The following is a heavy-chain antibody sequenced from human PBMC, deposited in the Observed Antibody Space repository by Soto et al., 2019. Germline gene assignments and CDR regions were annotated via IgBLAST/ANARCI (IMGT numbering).Heavy chain of an antibody. Sequence: PGGSLRLSCAASGFTFISYGMSWVRQAPGKGLEWVSAISGSGGSTYYADSVKGRFTISRDNSKNTPYLQMNSPRAEDTAVYYCAKEGYGGPFDAFDIWGQGTMVTVSS. CDR3: AKEGYGGPFDAFDI. J-gene: IGHJ3*02. CDR2: ISGSGGST. V-gene: IGHV3-23*01. CDR1: GFTFISYG. D-gene: IGHD4-17*01.